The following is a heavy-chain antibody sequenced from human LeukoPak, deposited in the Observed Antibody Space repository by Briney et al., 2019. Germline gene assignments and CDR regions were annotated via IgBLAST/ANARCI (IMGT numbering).Heavy chain of an antibody. D-gene: IGHD2-15*01. Sequence: SETLSLTCTVSGGSISSSSYYWGWIRQPPGKGLEWIGSIYYSGSTYYNPSLKSRVTISVDTSKNQFSLKLSSVAAADTAVYYCASGYCSGGRCGGLSYYYGMDVWGQGTTVTVSS. CDR2: IYYSGST. CDR3: ASGYCSGGRCGGLSYYYGMDV. CDR1: GGSISSSSYY. V-gene: IGHV4-39*01. J-gene: IGHJ6*02.